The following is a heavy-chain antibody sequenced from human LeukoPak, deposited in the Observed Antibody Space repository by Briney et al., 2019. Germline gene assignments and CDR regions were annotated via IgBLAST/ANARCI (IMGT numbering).Heavy chain of an antibody. CDR2: ISSNGGST. V-gene: IGHV3-64*01. J-gene: IGHJ4*02. CDR1: GFTFSSYA. Sequence: PGGSLRLSCAASGFTFSSYAMHWVRQAPGKGLEYVSAISSNGGSTYYANSVKGRFTISRDNSKNTLYLQMGSLRAEDIAVYYCARGPYSTPLDYWGQGTLVTVSS. D-gene: IGHD4-11*01. CDR3: ARGPYSTPLDY.